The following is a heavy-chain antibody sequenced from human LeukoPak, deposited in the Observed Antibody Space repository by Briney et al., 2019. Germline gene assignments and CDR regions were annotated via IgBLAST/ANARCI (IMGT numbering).Heavy chain of an antibody. CDR1: GYTFTSYG. D-gene: IGHD3-3*01. CDR2: MNPNSGNT. Sequence: ASVKVSCKASGYTFTSYGINWVRQATGQGLEWMGWMNPNSGNTGYAQKFQGRVTMTRNTSISTAYMELSSLRSEDTAVYYCARVASLRFLEWLGWFDPWGQGTLVTVSS. CDR3: ARVASLRFLEWLGWFDP. J-gene: IGHJ5*02. V-gene: IGHV1-8*02.